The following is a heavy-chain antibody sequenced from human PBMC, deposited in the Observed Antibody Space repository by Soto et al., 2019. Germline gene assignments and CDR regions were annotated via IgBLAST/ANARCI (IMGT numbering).Heavy chain of an antibody. CDR1: GYTFTSYG. CDR3: ARDDYGAVYYYYGMDV. Sequence: ASVKVSCTASGYTFTSYGISWVRQAPGQGLEWMGWISAYNGNTNYAQKLQGRVTMTTDTSTSTAYMELRSLRSDDTAVYYCARDDYGAVYYYYGMDVWGQGTTVTVSS. V-gene: IGHV1-18*01. CDR2: ISAYNGNT. J-gene: IGHJ6*02. D-gene: IGHD4-17*01.